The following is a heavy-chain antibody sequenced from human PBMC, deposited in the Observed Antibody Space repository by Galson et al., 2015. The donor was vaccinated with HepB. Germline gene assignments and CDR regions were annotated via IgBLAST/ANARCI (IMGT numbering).Heavy chain of an antibody. J-gene: IGHJ4*02. CDR1: GFAFGNYG. CDR3: AREDATITVAALEY. V-gene: IGHV3-33*01. D-gene: IGHD6-19*01. Sequence: SLRLSCAASGFAFGNYGMHWVRQAPGKGLEWMALIWKDGSNKHYADSLKGRSRISRDNTKNTLFLAADSLRAEDTAVYYCAREDATITVAALEYWGQGVLVTVSS. CDR2: IWKDGSNK.